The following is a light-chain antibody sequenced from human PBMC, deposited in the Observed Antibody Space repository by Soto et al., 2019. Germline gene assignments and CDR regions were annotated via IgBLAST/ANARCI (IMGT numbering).Light chain of an antibody. Sequence: DIQMTQSPSSLSASVGERVTITCRASQSISSYLNWYPQKPGIAPKLLIYAASSLQSGVPSRFSGSGSGTDFTLTISSLQPEDFATYYCQQSYSTLRTFGQGTKVDIK. CDR3: QQSYSTLRT. V-gene: IGKV1-39*01. CDR2: AAS. CDR1: QSISSY. J-gene: IGKJ1*01.